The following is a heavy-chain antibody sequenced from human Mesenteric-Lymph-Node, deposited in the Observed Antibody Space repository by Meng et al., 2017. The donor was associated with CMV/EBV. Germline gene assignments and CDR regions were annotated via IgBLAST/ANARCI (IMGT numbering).Heavy chain of an antibody. D-gene: IGHD2-8*01. CDR1: GYTFTDHY. CDR3: ARVGYCTKGVCYNFDY. Sequence: SGYTFTDHYLHWVRQAPGQGLVWMGWINSNSGSTKYAQKFQGRVTMTRDTSISTVYMELSSLRSDDTAVYYCARVGYCTKGVCYNFDYWGQGTLVTVSS. V-gene: IGHV1-2*02. J-gene: IGHJ4*02. CDR2: INSNSGST.